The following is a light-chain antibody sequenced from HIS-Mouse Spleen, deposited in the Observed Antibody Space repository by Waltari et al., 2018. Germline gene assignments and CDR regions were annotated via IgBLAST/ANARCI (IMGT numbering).Light chain of an antibody. J-gene: IGKJ1*01. CDR3: QQYYSTPWT. CDR2: WAS. Sequence: DIVMIQSPDSLAVSLGERATINCKSSQSVLYSSNNKNYLAWYQQKPGQPPKLLIYWASTRETGVPDRFSGSGSGTDFTLTISSQQAEDVAVYYCQQYYSTPWTFGQGTKVEIK. CDR1: QSVLYSSNNKNY. V-gene: IGKV4-1*01.